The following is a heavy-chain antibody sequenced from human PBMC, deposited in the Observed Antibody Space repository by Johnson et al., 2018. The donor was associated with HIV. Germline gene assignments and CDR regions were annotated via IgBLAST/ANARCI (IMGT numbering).Heavy chain of an antibody. Sequence: VQLVESGGGLAKPAWSPRVSCAASQFTFSSYYMKCVRQAPGKGLEWVGRVKSKTDGGTTDYAAPVKGRFTISRDASKNTLYLQMNSLKTEDTAVYYCTTTAVIKAAGGTRPLDIWGQGTMVTVSS. CDR2: VKSKTDGGTT. CDR1: QFTFSSYY. J-gene: IGHJ3*02. CDR3: TTTAVIKAAGGTRPLDI. V-gene: IGHV3-15*01. D-gene: IGHD6-13*01.